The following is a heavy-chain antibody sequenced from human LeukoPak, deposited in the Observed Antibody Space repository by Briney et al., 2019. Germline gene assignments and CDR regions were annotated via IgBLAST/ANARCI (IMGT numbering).Heavy chain of an antibody. CDR3: TTDYYDYVWGSYRPDY. D-gene: IGHD3-16*02. Sequence: GGSLRLSCAASGLTFSNAWMSWVRQAPGQGLEWVARIKTKTDGETTEYAAPVKGRFTISRDDSKNTLYLQMNSLKTEDTAVYYCTTDYYDYVWGSYRPDYWGQGTLVTVSS. CDR1: GLTFSNAW. V-gene: IGHV3-15*01. CDR2: IKTKTDGETT. J-gene: IGHJ4*02.